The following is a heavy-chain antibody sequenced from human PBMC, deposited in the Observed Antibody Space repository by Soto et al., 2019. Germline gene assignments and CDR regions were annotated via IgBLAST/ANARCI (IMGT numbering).Heavy chain of an antibody. J-gene: IGHJ4*02. CDR1: GDTFNFYS. Sequence: QVQLVQSGAEVKRPGSSVKVSCKASGDTFNFYSINWVRQAPGLGLEWMGRVNPIVSMSNYAQQFQGRVTMHADKSTSTAYMELSSLRSEYTAIYYCASSYGSGYRAFDYWGQGALVTVSS. CDR2: VNPIVSMS. D-gene: IGHD3-10*01. CDR3: ASSYGSGYRAFDY. V-gene: IGHV1-69*02.